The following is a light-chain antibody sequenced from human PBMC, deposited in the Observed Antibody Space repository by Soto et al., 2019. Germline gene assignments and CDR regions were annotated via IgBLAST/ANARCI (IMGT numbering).Light chain of an antibody. CDR3: QQYGSSYPWT. V-gene: IGKV3-20*01. CDR2: GAS. CDR1: QSVSSNH. Sequence: ESVLTQSPGTLSLSPGERATLSCRASQSVSSNHLAWYQQKRGQPPRLLIYGASSRATATPGRFSGSGSGTDFTLTIRRLEPEDFAVYYCQQYGSSYPWTFGQGTKVDIK. J-gene: IGKJ1*01.